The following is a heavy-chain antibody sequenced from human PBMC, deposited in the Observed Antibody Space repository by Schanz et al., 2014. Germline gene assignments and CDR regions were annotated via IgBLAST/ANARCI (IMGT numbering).Heavy chain of an antibody. CDR3: ARGRTFDY. Sequence: QVHLVQSGAEVKKPGSSVTVSFKSSGGTFSSDTFSWVRQAPGQGLEWMGRIVPIAGITNYAQRFQGRVTITADKSADTAYMELSSLRSEDTAVYYCARGRTFDYWGQGTLVTVSS. CDR2: IVPIAGIT. V-gene: IGHV1-69*02. CDR1: GGTFSSDT. J-gene: IGHJ4*02.